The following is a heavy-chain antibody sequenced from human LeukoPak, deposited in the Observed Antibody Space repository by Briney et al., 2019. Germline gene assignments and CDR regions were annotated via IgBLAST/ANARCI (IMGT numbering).Heavy chain of an antibody. Sequence: SETLSLTCTVSGASFSNDYWSWVRQAPGKGLEGIGYIYHNGRTNYSPSLKSRIIMSIDTSQNQFSLKLTSVTAADTAVYYCARASEGIGYFDTWGRGSLVTVSS. D-gene: IGHD3-3*01. J-gene: IGHJ4*02. CDR2: IYHNGRT. CDR3: ARASEGIGYFDT. V-gene: IGHV4-59*01. CDR1: GASFSNDY.